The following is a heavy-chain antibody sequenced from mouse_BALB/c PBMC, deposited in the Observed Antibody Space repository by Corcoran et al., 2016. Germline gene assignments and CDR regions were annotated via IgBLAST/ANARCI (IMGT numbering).Heavy chain of an antibody. Sequence: QIQLVQSGPELKKPGETVKISCKASGYIFTNYGMNWVKQAPGKGLKWMGWINTYTGEPTYADDFKGRFAFSLETSASTAYLQINNLKNEDMATYFCASYDYDYAMDYWGQGTSVTVSS. J-gene: IGHJ4*01. CDR2: INTYTGEP. CDR3: ASYDYDYAMDY. D-gene: IGHD2-4*01. CDR1: GYIFTNYG. V-gene: IGHV9-1*02.